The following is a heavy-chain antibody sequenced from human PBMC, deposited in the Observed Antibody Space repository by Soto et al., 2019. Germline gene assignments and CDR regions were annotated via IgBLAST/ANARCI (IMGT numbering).Heavy chain of an antibody. D-gene: IGHD3-10*01. Sequence: GGSLRLSCTASGFTFSNYTMHWVRQAPGKGLEWVALISYDEIDKYFADAVKGRFTISRDNSKNTLYLQMDSLRAEDTAVYYCAGRSGSSDYWGRGTLVTVSS. CDR1: GFTFSNYT. CDR3: AGRSGSSDY. CDR2: ISYDEIDK. J-gene: IGHJ4*02. V-gene: IGHV3-30*04.